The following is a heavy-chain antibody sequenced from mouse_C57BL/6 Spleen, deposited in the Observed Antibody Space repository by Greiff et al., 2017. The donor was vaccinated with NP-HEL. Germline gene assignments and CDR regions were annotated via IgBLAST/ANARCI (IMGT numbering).Heavy chain of an antibody. CDR1: GFTFSSYA. V-gene: IGHV5-4*03. J-gene: IGHJ4*01. CDR2: ISDGGSYT. Sequence: EVKLVESGGGLVKPGGSLKLSCAASGFTFSSYAMSWVRQTPEKRLEWVATISDGGSYTYYPDNVKGRFTISRDNAKNNLYLQMSHLKSEDTAMYDCARGGEAMDYWGQGTSVTVSS. CDR3: ARGGEAMDY.